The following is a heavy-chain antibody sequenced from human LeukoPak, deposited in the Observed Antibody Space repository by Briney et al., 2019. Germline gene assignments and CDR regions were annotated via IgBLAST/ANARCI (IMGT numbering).Heavy chain of an antibody. CDR1: GLTVSSNH. J-gene: IGHJ4*02. CDR2: IYSGGDT. V-gene: IGHV3-53*01. D-gene: IGHD5-18*01. CDR3: ASPMWDTAIHDY. Sequence: PGGSLRLSCAASGLTVSSNHMSWVRQAPGKGLEWVSVIYSGGDTYYADSVKGRFTISRDNAKDTLYLQMNSLRAEDAAVYYCASPMWDTAIHDYWGQGTLVTVSS.